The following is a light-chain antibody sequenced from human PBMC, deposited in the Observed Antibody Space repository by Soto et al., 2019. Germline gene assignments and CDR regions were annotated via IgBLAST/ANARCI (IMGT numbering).Light chain of an antibody. J-gene: IGKJ2*01. V-gene: IGKV1-33*01. CDR1: QDISNY. CDR3: QQYDNFPRMYT. CDR2: DAS. Sequence: DIPMTQSPSSLSASVGDRVTITCQASQDISNYLNWYQQKPGKAPRLLIYDASNLETGVPSRFSGSGSGTDFSFTISSLQPDDIATYYCQQYDNFPRMYTFGQGTKLEIK.